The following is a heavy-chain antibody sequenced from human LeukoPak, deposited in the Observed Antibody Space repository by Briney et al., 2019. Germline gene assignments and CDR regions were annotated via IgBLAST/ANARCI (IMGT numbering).Heavy chain of an antibody. CDR1: GFTFDDYG. V-gene: IGHV3-20*04. Sequence: GGSLRLSCAASGFTFDDYGMSWVRQAPGKGLEWVSGINWNGGNTGYADSVKGRFTISRDNAKNSLYLQMNSLRAEDTALYYCARGGTSCCGPDYWGQGTLVTVSS. CDR3: ARGGTSCCGPDY. J-gene: IGHJ4*02. D-gene: IGHD2-2*01. CDR2: INWNGGNT.